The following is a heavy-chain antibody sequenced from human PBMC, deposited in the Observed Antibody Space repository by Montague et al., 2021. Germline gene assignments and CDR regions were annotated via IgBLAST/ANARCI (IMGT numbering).Heavy chain of an antibody. V-gene: IGHV3-74*01. CDR3: ARSYDS. CDR2: IKTDGSST. D-gene: IGHD3-10*01. Sequence: SLSLSCSASGFPFSRYWMRWVRQAPEKGLVWVSTIKTDGSSTNYTDSVKGRFTISRDNAKNTLYLQMHSLRVEDTAVYYCARSYDSWGQGALVTVSS. CDR1: GFPFSRYW. J-gene: IGHJ4*02.